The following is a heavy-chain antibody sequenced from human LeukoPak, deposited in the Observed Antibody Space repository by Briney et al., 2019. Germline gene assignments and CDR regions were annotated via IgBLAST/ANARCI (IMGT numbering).Heavy chain of an antibody. CDR1: GGTFSSYA. J-gene: IGHJ4*02. D-gene: IGHD2-21*02. Sequence: GASVKVSCKASGGTFSSYAIIWVRQAPGQGLEWMGMIIPIFNTANYAQKFQGRVTITADESTSTAYMELSSLTSADTAVYYCARGQPLLSHFDYWGQGTLVTVSS. CDR2: IIPIFNTA. CDR3: ARGQPLLSHFDY. V-gene: IGHV1-69*13.